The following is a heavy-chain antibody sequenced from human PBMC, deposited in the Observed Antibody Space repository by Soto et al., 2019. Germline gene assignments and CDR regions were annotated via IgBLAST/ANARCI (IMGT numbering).Heavy chain of an antibody. CDR3: ARASQWLVPIFFDY. CDR2: IYYSGST. D-gene: IGHD6-19*01. Sequence: SETLSLTCTVSGGSISSYYWSWIRQPPGKGLEWIGYIYYSGSTNYNPSIKSRVTISVDTSKNQFSLKLSSVTAADTAVYYCARASQWLVPIFFDYWGQGTLVTVSS. CDR1: GGSISSYY. V-gene: IGHV4-59*01. J-gene: IGHJ4*02.